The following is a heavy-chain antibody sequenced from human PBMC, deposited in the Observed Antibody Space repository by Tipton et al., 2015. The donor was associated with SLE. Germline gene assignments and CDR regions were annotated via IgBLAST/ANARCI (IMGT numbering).Heavy chain of an antibody. V-gene: IGHV4-34*01. D-gene: IGHD7-27*01. CDR3: ARGELGIRTFDY. Sequence: TLSLTCAVYGGSFSGYYWSWIRQPPGKGLEWIGEINHSGSTNYNPSLKSRVTISVDTSKNQFSLKLSSVTAADTAVYYCARGELGIRTFDYWGQGTLVIVSS. CDR2: INHSGST. CDR1: GGSFSGYY. J-gene: IGHJ4*02.